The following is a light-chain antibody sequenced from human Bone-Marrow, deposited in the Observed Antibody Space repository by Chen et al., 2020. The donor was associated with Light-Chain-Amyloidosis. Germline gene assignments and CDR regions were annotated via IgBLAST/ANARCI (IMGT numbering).Light chain of an antibody. Sequence: SYELTQPPSVSVSPGQTARINCSGDALPKQYVYWFQQKPGQAPVLVMYKDNERPSGLPERFSGSSSGTTVTLTISRVQTEDEADYYCQSTDSTATYGVFGGGTQLTVL. CDR2: KDN. J-gene: IGLJ3*02. CDR1: ALPKQY. V-gene: IGLV3-25*03. CDR3: QSTDSTATYGV.